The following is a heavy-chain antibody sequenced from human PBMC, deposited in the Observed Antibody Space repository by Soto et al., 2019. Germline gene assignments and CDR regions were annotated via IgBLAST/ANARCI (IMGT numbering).Heavy chain of an antibody. CDR1: GFTFSAYA. V-gene: IGHV3-30*04. Sequence: QVQLVESGGGVVQPGRSLRLSCAASGFTFSAYAMHWVRQAPGKGLEWVAATSYDENFKYYADSVKGRFTISRDNSKNTLFLQMNSLRADDTAVYYGARQGGIAGIWYFAYWGQGSLVTVSS. J-gene: IGHJ4*02. D-gene: IGHD3-10*01. CDR3: ARQGGIAGIWYFAY. CDR2: TSYDENFK.